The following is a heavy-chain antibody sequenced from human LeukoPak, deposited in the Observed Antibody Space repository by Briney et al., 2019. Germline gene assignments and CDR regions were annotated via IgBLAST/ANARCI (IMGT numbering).Heavy chain of an antibody. V-gene: IGHV3-66*01. Sequence: GGSLRLSCAASGFTFSSYSMNWVRQAPGKGLEWVSVIYSGGSTYYADSVKGRFTISRDNSKNTLYLQMNSLRAEDTAVYYCARVRSDYWGQGTLVTVSS. J-gene: IGHJ4*02. CDR3: ARVRSDY. CDR2: IYSGGST. CDR1: GFTFSSYS.